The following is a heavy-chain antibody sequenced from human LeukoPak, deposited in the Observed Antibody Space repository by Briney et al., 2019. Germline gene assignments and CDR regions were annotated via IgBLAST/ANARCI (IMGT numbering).Heavy chain of an antibody. CDR1: GFTFSSYS. CDR3: ARGPTGDSIVGARLFDY. CDR2: ISSSSSYI. V-gene: IGHV3-21*01. Sequence: GGSLRLSCAASGFTFSSYSMNWVRQAPGKGLEWVSSISSSSSYIYYADSVKGRFTISRDNAKNSLYLQMNSLRAEDTAVYYCARGPTGDSIVGARLFDYWGQGTLVTVSS. D-gene: IGHD1-26*01. J-gene: IGHJ4*02.